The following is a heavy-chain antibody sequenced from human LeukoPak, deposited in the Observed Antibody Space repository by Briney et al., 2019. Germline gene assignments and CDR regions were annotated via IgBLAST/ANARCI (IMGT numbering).Heavy chain of an antibody. D-gene: IGHD5-24*01. CDR3: ARPRMATIGLDYGLDA. CDR2: IHPGDSET. J-gene: IGHJ6*02. CDR1: GYNFPNYW. V-gene: IGHV5-51*01. Sequence: GESLKISCKASGYNFPNYWIGWVRQMSGKGLEWVAIIHPGDSETRYSPSFQGQVTISDDKSSNTAYLQWSSLKASDTAIYYCARPRMATIGLDYGLDAWGQGTTVTVSS.